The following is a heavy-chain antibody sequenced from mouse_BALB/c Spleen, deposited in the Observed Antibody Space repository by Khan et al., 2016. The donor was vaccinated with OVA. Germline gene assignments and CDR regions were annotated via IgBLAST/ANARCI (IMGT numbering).Heavy chain of an antibody. V-gene: IGHV1S81*02. D-gene: IGHD3-1*01. CDR1: GYTFTSYQ. CDR2: INPNNGGT. J-gene: IGHJ3*01. Sequence: QVQLKESGAELVKPGASVKLSCKASGYTFTSYQMYWVKQRPGQGLEWIGEINPNNGGTNFNEKFKSKATLTVDKSSSTAFMQLSSLTSEDSAVYYCIGGGYGRFADRGQGTLVTVSA. CDR3: IGGGYGRFAD.